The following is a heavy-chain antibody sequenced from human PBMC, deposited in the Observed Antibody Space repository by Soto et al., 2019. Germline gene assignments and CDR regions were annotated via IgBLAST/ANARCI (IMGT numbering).Heavy chain of an antibody. CDR3: EKGYSGSTWYDIGF. CDR1: GFTFSSSA. V-gene: IGHV3-23*01. D-gene: IGHD2-15*01. Sequence: GGSLRLSCVVSGFTFSSSAMNWVRQAPGRGLEWVSSITDNGYVTYYADSVKGRFTISRDNSKSPLFLLMNSLGADDTAVSYCEKGYSGSTWYDIGFWGKGTPVTVSS. J-gene: IGHJ4*02. CDR2: ITDNGYVT.